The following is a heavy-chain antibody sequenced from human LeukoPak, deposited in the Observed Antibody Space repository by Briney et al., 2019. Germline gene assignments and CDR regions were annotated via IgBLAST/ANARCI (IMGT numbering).Heavy chain of an antibody. Sequence: PGGSLRLSCAASGFTFSSYEMNWVRQAPGKGLGWVSYISSSGSTIYYADSVKGRFTISRDNAKNSLYLQMNSLRAEDTAVYYCARVGSGRGYYYYGMDVWGQGTTVTVSS. CDR3: ARVGSGRGYYYYGMDV. CDR2: ISSSGSTI. J-gene: IGHJ6*02. CDR1: GFTFSSYE. V-gene: IGHV3-48*03. D-gene: IGHD3-10*01.